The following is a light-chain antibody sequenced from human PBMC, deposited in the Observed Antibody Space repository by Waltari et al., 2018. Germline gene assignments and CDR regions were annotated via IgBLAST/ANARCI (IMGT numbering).Light chain of an antibody. CDR1: TSHIGSSY. CDR3: AAWDDSLSAVV. Sequence: GQRVAVSCSGSTSHIGSSYVYWYQQLPGTAPKLLIFKSNQRPSGVPDRFSGSKSGTSASLAISGLRSEDEGDYFCAAWDDSLSAVVFGGGTQLTVL. CDR2: KSN. V-gene: IGLV1-47*01. J-gene: IGLJ2*01.